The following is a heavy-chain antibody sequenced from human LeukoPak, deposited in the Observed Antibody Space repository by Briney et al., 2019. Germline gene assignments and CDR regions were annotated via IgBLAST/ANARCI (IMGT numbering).Heavy chain of an antibody. J-gene: IGHJ6*02. CDR1: GGSFSGYY. CDR3: ARVGVMATVNGYRYHALDV. D-gene: IGHD5-12*01. Sequence: PSETLSLTCAVYGGSFSGYYWSWIRQPPGKGLEWIGYIHSTGSTNYNPSLKSRVTLSVDTSKNQFSLKLSSVTAADTAVYYCARVGVMATVNGYRYHALDVWGQGTTVTVSS. V-gene: IGHV4-59*01. CDR2: IHSTGST.